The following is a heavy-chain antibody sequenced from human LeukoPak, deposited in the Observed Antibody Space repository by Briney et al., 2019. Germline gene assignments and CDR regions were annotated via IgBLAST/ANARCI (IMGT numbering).Heavy chain of an antibody. CDR1: GGSISSYY. CDR2: IYDSGRT. V-gene: IGHV4-59*12. Sequence: PSETLSLTCTVSGGSISSYYWSWIRQPPGKGLEWIAYIYDSGRTNYNPSFKSRVTISVDTSKNQFSLKLSSVTAADTAVYYCARECGTSCKNGFDIWGQGTLVTVSS. J-gene: IGHJ3*02. CDR3: ARECGTSCKNGFDI. D-gene: IGHD2-2*01.